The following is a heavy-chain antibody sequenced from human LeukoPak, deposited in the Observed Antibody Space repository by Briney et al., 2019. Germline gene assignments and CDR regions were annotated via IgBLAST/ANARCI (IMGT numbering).Heavy chain of an antibody. CDR3: ARANRSAGTGFSDY. CDR2: IYYGGST. Sequence: SETLSLTCTVSGDSISSYYWSWIRQPPGKGLEWIGYIYYGGSTNYNPSLKSRVTISADTSKNQFSLKLSSLTAADTAVYYCARANRSAGTGFSDYWGQGTLVTVSS. J-gene: IGHJ4*02. CDR1: GDSISSYY. D-gene: IGHD6-13*01. V-gene: IGHV4-59*12.